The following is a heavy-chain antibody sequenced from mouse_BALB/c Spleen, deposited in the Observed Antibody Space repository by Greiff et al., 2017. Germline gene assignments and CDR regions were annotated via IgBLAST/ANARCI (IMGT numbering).Heavy chain of an antibody. J-gene: IGHJ2*01. Sequence: VQRVESGAELARPGASVKMSCKASGYTFTSYTMHWVKQRPGQGLEWIGYINPSSGYTNCNQKFKDKATLTADKSSSTAYMQLSSLTSEDSAVYYCARVGYYFDYWGQGTTLTVSS. V-gene: IGHV1-4*01. D-gene: IGHD2-2*01. CDR2: INPSSGYT. CDR3: ARVGYYFDY. CDR1: GYTFTSYT.